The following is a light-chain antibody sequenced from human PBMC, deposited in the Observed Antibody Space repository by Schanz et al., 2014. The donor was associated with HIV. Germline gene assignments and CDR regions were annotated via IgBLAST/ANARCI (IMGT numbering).Light chain of an antibody. CDR3: HHYGSSSFA. V-gene: IGKV1-17*03. J-gene: IGKJ2*01. Sequence: DIQMTQSPSAMSASVGDRVTITCRASQGISGSLAWFQQRPGKVPKRLIYATSSLQSGAPSRFSGSGSGTEFSLTISSLQPEDFATYYCHHYGSSSFAFGQGTKLEIK. CDR1: QGISGS. CDR2: ATS.